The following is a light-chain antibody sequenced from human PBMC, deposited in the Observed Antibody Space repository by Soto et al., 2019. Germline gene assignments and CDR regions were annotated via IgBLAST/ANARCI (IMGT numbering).Light chain of an antibody. J-gene: IGKJ4*01. V-gene: IGKV3-15*01. CDR1: RTIGTN. Sequence: IMMTQSPATVSVSPGENNSLSCRASRTIGTNLGWYQQKPGQAPRLLISKTSNRATGVPARFSGSGSGTEFTLTITSLQSEDIAVYYCQQYADWPLTFGGGTKVDIK. CDR3: QQYADWPLT. CDR2: KTS.